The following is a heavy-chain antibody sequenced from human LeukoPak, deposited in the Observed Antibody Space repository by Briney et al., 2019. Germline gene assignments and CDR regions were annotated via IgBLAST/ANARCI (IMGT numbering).Heavy chain of an antibody. V-gene: IGHV3-23*01. CDR1: GFPFSTYA. CDR3: AKGGITIFGVVIMDFDY. J-gene: IGHJ4*02. D-gene: IGHD3-3*01. CDR2: ISGSGGDT. Sequence: GGSLRLSCAASGFPFSTYAMSWVRQAPGKGLEWVSVISGSGGDTYYADSVKGRFTISRDNSKNTLYLQMNSLRAEDTAVYYCAKGGITIFGVVIMDFDYWGQGTLVTVSS.